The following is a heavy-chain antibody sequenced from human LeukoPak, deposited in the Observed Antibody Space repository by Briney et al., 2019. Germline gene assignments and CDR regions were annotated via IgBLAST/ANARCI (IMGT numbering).Heavy chain of an antibody. CDR1: GYTFTSYG. J-gene: IGHJ4*02. Sequence: ASVKVSCKASGYTFTSYGISWVRQAPGQGLEWMGWISAYNGNTNYAQKLQGRVTMTTDTSTSTAYMELRSLRSDDTAVYYCARVPRYYDSSGYYGDPVDYWGQGTLVTASS. D-gene: IGHD3-22*01. CDR3: ARVPRYYDSSGYYGDPVDY. V-gene: IGHV1-18*01. CDR2: ISAYNGNT.